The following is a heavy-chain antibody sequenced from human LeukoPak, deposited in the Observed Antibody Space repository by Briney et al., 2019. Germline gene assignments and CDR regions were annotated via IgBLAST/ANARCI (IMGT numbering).Heavy chain of an antibody. CDR3: AKASGAGTRNWFDP. Sequence: HPGGSLRLSCAASGFTFNSYAMSWVRQTPGKGLEWVSTISGGGGSTYYADSVKGRFTISRDNSKNTLNLQMNSLRAEDTAVYYCAKASGAGTRNWFDPWGQGTLVTVYS. CDR2: ISGGGGST. D-gene: IGHD6-19*01. V-gene: IGHV3-23*01. J-gene: IGHJ5*02. CDR1: GFTFNSYA.